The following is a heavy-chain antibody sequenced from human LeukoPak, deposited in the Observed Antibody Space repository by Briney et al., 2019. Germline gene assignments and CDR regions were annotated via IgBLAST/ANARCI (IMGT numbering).Heavy chain of an antibody. Sequence: ASVKVSCKASGGTFSSYAISWVRQAPGQGLEWMGGIIPILGTANYAQKFQGRVTITADESTSTAYMELSSLRSEDTAVYYCAVRGGSYYYYGMDVWGQGTTVTVSS. CDR3: AVRGGSYYYYGMDV. CDR2: IIPILGTA. V-gene: IGHV1-69*13. J-gene: IGHJ6*02. D-gene: IGHD3-16*01. CDR1: GGTFSSYA.